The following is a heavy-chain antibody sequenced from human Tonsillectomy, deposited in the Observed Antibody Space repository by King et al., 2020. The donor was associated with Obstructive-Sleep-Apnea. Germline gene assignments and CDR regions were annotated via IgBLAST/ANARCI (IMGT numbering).Heavy chain of an antibody. CDR3: ARQGYYYDSSGYSFGNDAFDI. CDR1: GYSFTRYC. V-gene: IGHV5-51*01. Sequence: VQLVQSGAEVKKPGESLKISCKGSGYSFTRYCSGWGRQLPVNGLEWMGIIYPDDADTRYSPYFQGQVTISADKSISTSYLQLSSLKASDTAMYYCARQGYYYDSSGYSFGNDAFDIWGQGTMVTVSS. D-gene: IGHD3-22*01. J-gene: IGHJ3*02. CDR2: IYPDDADT.